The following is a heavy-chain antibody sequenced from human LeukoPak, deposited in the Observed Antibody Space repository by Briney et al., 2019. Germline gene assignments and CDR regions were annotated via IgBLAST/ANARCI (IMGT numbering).Heavy chain of an antibody. Sequence: SETLSLTCAVYGGSFSGYYWSWIRQPPGKGLEWIGEINHSGSTNYNPSLKSRVTISVDTSKNQFSLKLSSVTAADTAVYYCARDFGRTVFDYWGQGTLVTVSS. V-gene: IGHV4-34*01. CDR3: ARDFGRTVFDY. J-gene: IGHJ4*02. D-gene: IGHD3/OR15-3a*01. CDR2: INHSGST. CDR1: GGSFSGYY.